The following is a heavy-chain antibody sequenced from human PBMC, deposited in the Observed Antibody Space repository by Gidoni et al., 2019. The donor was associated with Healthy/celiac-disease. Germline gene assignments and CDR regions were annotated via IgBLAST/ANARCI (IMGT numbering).Heavy chain of an antibody. J-gene: IGHJ6*02. D-gene: IGHD4-4*01. Sequence: VGSGEGLVHPGGSLKLSCAASGLPSGTMALPWVGQAPGKGLEWVAVISYDGSNKYYADSVKGRFTISRDNSKNTLYLQMNSLRAEDTAVYYCAKDPLRTVTSRKGYYYYYGMDVWGQGTTVTVSS. CDR2: ISYDGSNK. CDR3: AKDPLRTVTSRKGYYYYYGMDV. V-gene: IGHV3-30*18. CDR1: GLPSGTMA.